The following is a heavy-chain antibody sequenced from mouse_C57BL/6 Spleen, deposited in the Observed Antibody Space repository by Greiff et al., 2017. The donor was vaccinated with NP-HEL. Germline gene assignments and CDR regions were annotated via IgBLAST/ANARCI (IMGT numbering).Heavy chain of an antibody. D-gene: IGHD1-1*01. CDR2: IYPGDGDT. V-gene: IGHV1-82*01. J-gene: IGHJ4*01. Sequence: QVQLQQSGPELVKPGASVKISCKASGYAFSSSWMNWVKQRPGKGLEWIGRIYPGDGDTNYNGKFKGKATLAADKSSSTAYMQLSRLTSEDSAVYFCARIYATAMDYWGQGTSVTVSS. CDR3: ARIYATAMDY. CDR1: GYAFSSSW.